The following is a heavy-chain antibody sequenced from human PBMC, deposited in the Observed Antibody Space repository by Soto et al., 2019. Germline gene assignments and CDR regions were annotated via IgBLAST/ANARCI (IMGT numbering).Heavy chain of an antibody. J-gene: IGHJ4*02. CDR2: IYHSGST. V-gene: IGHV4-38-2*01. CDR3: ARGTGIVVVIIDY. D-gene: IGHD3-22*01. CDR1: GYSISSGYY. Sequence: ALETLSLTCAVSGYSISSGYYWGWIRQPPGKGLEWIGSIYHSGSTYYNPSLKSRVTISVDTSKNQFSLKLSSVTAADTAVYYCARGTGIVVVIIDYWGQGTLVTVS.